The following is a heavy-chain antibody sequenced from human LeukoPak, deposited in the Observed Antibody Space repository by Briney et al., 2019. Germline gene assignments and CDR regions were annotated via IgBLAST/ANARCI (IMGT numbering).Heavy chain of an antibody. CDR3: ARGDATGYPDY. D-gene: IGHD3-9*01. V-gene: IGHV4-4*02. J-gene: IGHJ4*02. CDR2: IYQSGRT. Sequence: SETLSLTCAVSGGSISSSNWWSWVRQSPGKGLEWIGEIYQSGRTNYKPSLKSRVTISVDKSKNQLFLKLISVTAADTAVYYCARGDATGYPDYWGQGTLVTVSS. CDR1: GGSISSSNW.